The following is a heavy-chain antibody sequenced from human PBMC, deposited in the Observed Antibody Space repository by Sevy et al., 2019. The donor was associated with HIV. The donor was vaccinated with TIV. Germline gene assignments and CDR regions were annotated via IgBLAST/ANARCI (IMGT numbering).Heavy chain of an antibody. D-gene: IGHD3-9*01. V-gene: IGHV3-30*04. CDR3: ARITQGGTISSGMDV. CDR2: ISYDGSNK. J-gene: IGHJ6*02. CDR1: GFTFSRYA. Sequence: GGSLRLSCAASGFTFSRYALHWVRQAPGKGLEWVAVISYDGSNKYSADSVKGRFTISRDNSKNTLNLQMNSLRGEDTAVYYCARITQGGTISSGMDVWGQGTTVTVSS.